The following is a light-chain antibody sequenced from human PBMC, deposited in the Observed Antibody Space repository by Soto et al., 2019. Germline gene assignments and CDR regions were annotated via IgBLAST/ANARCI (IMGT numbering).Light chain of an antibody. J-gene: IGKJ2*01. Sequence: DIVMTQSPDSLAVSLGERASINCKSSQSVLHNSNNYNYLAWYQQKPGQPPKLLIYWASTRESGVPDRVSGSRSWTAFTLTISSLQAEDVAVYYGQQYYLIPHTFGQGTKLEIK. V-gene: IGKV4-1*01. CDR3: QQYYLIPHT. CDR2: WAS. CDR1: QSVLHNSNNYNY.